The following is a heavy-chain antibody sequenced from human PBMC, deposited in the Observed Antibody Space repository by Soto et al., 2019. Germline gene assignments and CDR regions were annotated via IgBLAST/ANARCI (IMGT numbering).Heavy chain of an antibody. D-gene: IGHD2-2*01. CDR2: INADGTST. Sequence: GSLSLSCAASGFLFSNSWMHWVRPVSGKGLEWVSRINADGTSTSYADSVKGRFTISRDNAKNTLYLHVNSLRAEDTAVYYCVKVLARGVGVPRFYFDSWGQGALVTVSA. J-gene: IGHJ4*02. CDR1: GFLFSNSW. V-gene: IGHV3-74*01. CDR3: VKVLARGVGVPRFYFDS.